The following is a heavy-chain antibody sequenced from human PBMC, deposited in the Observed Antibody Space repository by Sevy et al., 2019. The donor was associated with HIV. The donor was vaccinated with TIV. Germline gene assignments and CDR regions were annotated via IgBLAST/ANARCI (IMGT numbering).Heavy chain of an antibody. CDR2: IKQDGSEK. Sequence: GGSLRLSCAASGFTFSSSWMSWVRQAPGKGLEWVANIKQDGSEKYYVDSVKGRFTISRDNAKNSLYLQMNSLRAEDTAVYYCARDFAEFDYWGQGTLATVSS. J-gene: IGHJ4*02. CDR1: GFTFSSSW. CDR3: ARDFAEFDY. V-gene: IGHV3-7*01.